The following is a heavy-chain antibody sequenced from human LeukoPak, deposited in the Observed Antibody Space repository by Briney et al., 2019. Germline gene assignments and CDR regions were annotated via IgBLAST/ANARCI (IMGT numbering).Heavy chain of an antibody. CDR1: GGSISSGDYY. D-gene: IGHD1-26*01. CDR2: IYYSGST. CDR3: AREVGSTSDDY. J-gene: IGHJ4*02. V-gene: IGHV4-30-4*08. Sequence: SETLSLTCTVSGGSISSGDYYWSWIRQPPGKGLEWIGYIYYSGSTYYNPSLKSRVSISVDTSKNQFSLKLSPVTAADTAVYYCAREVGSTSDDYWGQGTLVTVSS.